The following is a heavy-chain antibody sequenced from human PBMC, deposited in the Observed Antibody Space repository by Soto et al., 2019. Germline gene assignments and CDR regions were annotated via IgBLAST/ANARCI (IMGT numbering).Heavy chain of an antibody. D-gene: IGHD5-18*01. Sequence: RRLSCAASGFTFRTYEMNWVRQAPGKGLEWVSHISGSGSTVYYADSVKGRFTFSRDNAKNSLFLQMNSLRAEDTAVYYCARVHSNHRPWAHFDHWGHGTLVTVSS. V-gene: IGHV3-48*03. CDR3: ARVHSNHRPWAHFDH. CDR1: GFTFRTYE. J-gene: IGHJ4*01. CDR2: ISGSGSTV.